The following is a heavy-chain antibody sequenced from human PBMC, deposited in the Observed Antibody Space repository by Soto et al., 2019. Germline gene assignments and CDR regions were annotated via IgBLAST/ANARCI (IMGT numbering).Heavy chain of an antibody. D-gene: IGHD2-2*01. J-gene: IGHJ4*02. CDR3: ALQDIVVVPGGAFDF. Sequence: GGSLRLSCAASGFTFSSYSMYWVRQAPGKGLEWVSSISSSSTYIYYADSVKGRFTISRDNAKNSQYLQMNSLRAEDTAVYYCALQDIVVVPGGAFDFRAQRALDTGSS. CDR1: GFTFSSYS. V-gene: IGHV3-21*01. CDR2: ISSSSTYI.